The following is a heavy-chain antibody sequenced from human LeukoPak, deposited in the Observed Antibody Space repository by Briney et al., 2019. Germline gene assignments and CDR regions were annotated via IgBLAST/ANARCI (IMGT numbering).Heavy chain of an antibody. J-gene: IGHJ4*02. CDR1: GFTFSSYS. V-gene: IGHV3-48*04. CDR2: ISSSSITI. Sequence: GGSLRLSCAASGFTFSSYSLNWVRQAPGKGLEWVSFISSSSITIYYAGSVKGRFTISRDNAEKSLYLQMNSLRAKDTAVYYCARDRGGSYSAIDYWGQGTLVTVSS. D-gene: IGHD2-15*01. CDR3: ARDRGGSYSAIDY.